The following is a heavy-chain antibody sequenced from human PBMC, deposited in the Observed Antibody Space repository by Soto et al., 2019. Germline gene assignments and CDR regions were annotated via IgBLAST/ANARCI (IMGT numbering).Heavy chain of an antibody. CDR1: GGSISRYF. CDR2: IFYTGST. CDR3: AHFSDLEWFDP. D-gene: IGHD2-21*01. J-gene: IGHJ5*02. V-gene: IGHV4-59*01. Sequence: SETLFLTCTVSGGSISRYFWSWIRQSPGKGLEWIGYIFYTGSTTYNPSLKSRVTISIDTSKNQFSLKLSSLTAADTAVYYCAHFSDLEWFDPWGQGTLVTVSS.